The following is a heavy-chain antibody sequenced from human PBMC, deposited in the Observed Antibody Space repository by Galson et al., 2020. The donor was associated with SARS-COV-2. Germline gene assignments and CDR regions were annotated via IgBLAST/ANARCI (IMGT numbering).Heavy chain of an antibody. CDR2: ISYDGSNK. CDR3: ASDPSLGVPAAMIGYYGMDV. J-gene: IGHJ6*02. Sequence: GGSLRLSCAASGFTFSSYAMHWVRQAPGKGLEWVAVISYDGSNKYYADSVKGRFTISRDNSKNTLYLQMNSLRAEDTAVYYCASDPSLGVPAAMIGYYGMDVWGQGTTVTVSS. V-gene: IGHV3-30-3*01. CDR1: GFTFSSYA. D-gene: IGHD2-2*01.